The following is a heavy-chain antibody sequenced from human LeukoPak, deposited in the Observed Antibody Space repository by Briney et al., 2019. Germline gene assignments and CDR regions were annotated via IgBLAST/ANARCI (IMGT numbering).Heavy chain of an antibody. Sequence: AGGSLRLSCAASGFTFSSYAMSWVRQAPGKGLEWVSAISGSGGSTYYADSVKGRFTISRDNSKNTLYLQMNSLRAEDTAVYYCAKGGGGNSMSDYYYGMDVWGQGTTVTVSS. CDR2: ISGSGGST. V-gene: IGHV3-23*01. CDR1: GFTFSSYA. J-gene: IGHJ6*02. CDR3: AKGGGGNSMSDYYYGMDV. D-gene: IGHD4-23*01.